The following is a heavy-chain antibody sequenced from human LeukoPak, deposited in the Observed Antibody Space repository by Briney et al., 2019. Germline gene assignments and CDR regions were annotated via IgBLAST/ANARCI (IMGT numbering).Heavy chain of an antibody. CDR2: IWSSGGIWSSGGT. CDR1: DGSINNYY. V-gene: IGHV4-4*07. J-gene: IGHJ6*03. D-gene: IGHD5-18*01. CDR3: ARHSPEGYTYGHYYYYMDV. Sequence: PSETLSLICTVSDGSINNYYWTWIRQPAGKGLEWIGRIWSSGGIWSSGGTNYNPTLTSRITMSVDTSKNQLSLKLSSVTAADTAVYYCARHSPEGYTYGHYYYYMDVWGKGTTVTLSS.